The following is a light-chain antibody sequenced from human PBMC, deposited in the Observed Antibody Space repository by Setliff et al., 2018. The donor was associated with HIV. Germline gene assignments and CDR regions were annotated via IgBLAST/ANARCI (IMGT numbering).Light chain of an antibody. CDR2: NND. J-gene: IGLJ1*01. V-gene: IGLV1-44*01. CDR1: HSNIGSNT. Sequence: QSVLTQTPSTSGTPGHGVIISCSGSHSNIGSNTVNWFQQFPGTAPKLLIYNNDQRPSGVPDRFSGSKSGTSASLAISGLQSEDEAEYYCASWDVGLNAFYVFGTGTKVTVL. CDR3: ASWDVGLNAFYV.